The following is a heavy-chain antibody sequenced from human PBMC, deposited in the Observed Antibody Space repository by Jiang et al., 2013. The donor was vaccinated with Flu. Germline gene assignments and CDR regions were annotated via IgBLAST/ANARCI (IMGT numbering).Heavy chain of an antibody. CDR1: GGVHQQWWLL. V-gene: IGHV4-31*03. D-gene: IGHD2-2*01. Sequence: TCTVSGGVHQQWWLLLELDPPAPTGRAWSGLGTSITVGSTYYNPSLKSRVTISVDTSKNQFSLKLSSVTAADTAVYYCARDFSSTSCYDYWGQGTLVTVSS. J-gene: IGHJ4*02. CDR3: ARDFSSTSCYDY. CDR2: SITVGST.